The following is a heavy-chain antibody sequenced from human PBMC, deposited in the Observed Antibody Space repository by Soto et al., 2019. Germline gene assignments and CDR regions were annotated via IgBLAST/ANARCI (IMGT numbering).Heavy chain of an antibody. Sequence: PSETLSLTCAVYGGSFSGYYWSWIRQPPGKGLEWIGEINHSGSTNYNPSLKSRVTISVDTSKNQFSLKLSSVTAADTAVYYCATSYGKAWYTYWGQGTQVTVSS. J-gene: IGHJ4*02. V-gene: IGHV4-34*01. CDR1: GGSFSGYY. CDR3: ATSYGKAWYTY. CDR2: INHSGST. D-gene: IGHD6-13*01.